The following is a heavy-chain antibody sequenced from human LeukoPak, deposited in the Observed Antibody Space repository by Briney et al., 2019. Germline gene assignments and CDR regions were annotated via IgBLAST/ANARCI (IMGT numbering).Heavy chain of an antibody. V-gene: IGHV3-30*02. CDR2: IRYDGNNK. CDR3: ARGSYSGSYLGAFDI. CDR1: GFTFSSYA. J-gene: IGHJ3*02. Sequence: GGSLRLSCAASGFTFSSYAMHWVRQAPGKGLEWVTFIRYDGNNKYYTDSVKGRFTISRDNSKNTLHLQMNSLRAEDTAVYYCARGSYSGSYLGAFDIWGQGTMVTVSS. D-gene: IGHD1-26*01.